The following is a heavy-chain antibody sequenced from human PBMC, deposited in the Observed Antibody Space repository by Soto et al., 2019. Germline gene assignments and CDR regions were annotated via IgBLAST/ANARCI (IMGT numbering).Heavy chain of an antibody. J-gene: IGHJ4*02. CDR3: AKDESITGSLDY. D-gene: IGHD1-20*01. V-gene: IGHV3-30*18. Sequence: GSLRLSCAASGFTFSSYGMHWVRQAPGKGLEWVAVISYDGSNKYYADSVKGRFTISRDNSKNTLYLQMNSLRAEDTAVYYCAKDESITGSLDYWGQGTLVTVSS. CDR1: GFTFSSYG. CDR2: ISYDGSNK.